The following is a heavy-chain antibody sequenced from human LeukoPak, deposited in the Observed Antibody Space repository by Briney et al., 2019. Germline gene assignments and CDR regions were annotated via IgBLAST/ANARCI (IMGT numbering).Heavy chain of an antibody. D-gene: IGHD1-26*01. J-gene: IGHJ4*02. Sequence: SETLSLTCTVSGGSVGSAGYYWSWIRQPPGGGLEWIGYIYYIRNTNYNPSLKSRVTMSLDPPKNQFSLKLNSVTAADTAVYYCARTQSQSGSYRYYFGYWGQGTLVTVSS. V-gene: IGHV4-61*08. CDR1: GGSVGSAGYY. CDR2: IYYIRNT. CDR3: ARTQSQSGSYRYYFGY.